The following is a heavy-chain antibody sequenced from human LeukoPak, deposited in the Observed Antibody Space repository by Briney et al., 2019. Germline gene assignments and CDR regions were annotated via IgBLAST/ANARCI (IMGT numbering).Heavy chain of an antibody. Sequence: GGSLRLSCAASGFTFDDYAMHWVRQAPGKGLEWVSGISWNSGSIGYADSVKGRFTIPRDNAKNSLYLQMNSLRAEDMALYYCAKEGPSSGWFDYWGQGTLVTVSS. CDR1: GFTFDDYA. J-gene: IGHJ4*02. CDR3: AKEGPSSGWFDY. V-gene: IGHV3-9*03. CDR2: ISWNSGSI. D-gene: IGHD6-19*01.